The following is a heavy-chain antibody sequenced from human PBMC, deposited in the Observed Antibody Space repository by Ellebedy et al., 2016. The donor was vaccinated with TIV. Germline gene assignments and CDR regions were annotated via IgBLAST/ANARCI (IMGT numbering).Heavy chain of an antibody. Sequence: GGSLRLXCAASGFTFSSYAMHWVRQAPGKGLEWVAVISYDGSNKYYADSVKGRFTISRDNSKNTLYLQMNSLRAEDTAVYYCARDWSGGGIDYWGQGTLVTVSS. J-gene: IGHJ4*02. V-gene: IGHV3-30-3*01. D-gene: IGHD3-10*01. CDR1: GFTFSSYA. CDR3: ARDWSGGGIDY. CDR2: ISYDGSNK.